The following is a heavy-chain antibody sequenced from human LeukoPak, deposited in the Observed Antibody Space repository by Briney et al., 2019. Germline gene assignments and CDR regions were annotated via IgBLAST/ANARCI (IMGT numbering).Heavy chain of an antibody. J-gene: IGHJ4*02. CDR1: GFTFSNAW. D-gene: IGHD3-10*01. CDR3: TTADYGRRDY. Sequence: GSLRLSCAASGFTFSNAWMSWVRQAPGKGLEWVGRIKSKTDGETTDYAAPVKGRFTISRDDSKNTLYLQMNSLKTEDTAVYYCTTADYGRRDYWGQGTLVTVSS. V-gene: IGHV3-15*01. CDR2: IKSKTDGETT.